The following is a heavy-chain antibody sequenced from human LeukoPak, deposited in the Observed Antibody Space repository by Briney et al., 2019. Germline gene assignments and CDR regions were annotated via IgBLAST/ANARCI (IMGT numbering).Heavy chain of an antibody. V-gene: IGHV3-48*03. CDR1: GFSLSSYE. CDR3: ARVSRDSYCGGDCYFPPLYYYYGMDV. CDR2: ISSRGSTI. Sequence: GGSLRLSCEASGFSLSSYEMNWVRQAPGKGLGWVSHISSRGSTIYYADSVKGRFTISRDNAKNSLYLQMNSLRAEDTAVYYCARVSRDSYCGGDCYFPPLYYYYGMDVWGQGTTVTVSS. D-gene: IGHD2-21*02. J-gene: IGHJ6*02.